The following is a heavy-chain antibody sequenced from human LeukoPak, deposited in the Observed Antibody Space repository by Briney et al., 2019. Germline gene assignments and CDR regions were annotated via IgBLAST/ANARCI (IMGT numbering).Heavy chain of an antibody. CDR2: ISSSSSTI. Sequence: GGSLRLSCAASGFTFSSYSMNWVRQAPGKGLEWVSYISSSSSTIYYADSVKGRFTISRDNAKNSLYLQMNSLRAEDTAVYYCARRPITMVRGVDWYFDLWGRGTLVTVSS. CDR1: GFTFSSYS. D-gene: IGHD3-10*01. V-gene: IGHV3-48*01. CDR3: ARRPITMVRGVDWYFDL. J-gene: IGHJ2*01.